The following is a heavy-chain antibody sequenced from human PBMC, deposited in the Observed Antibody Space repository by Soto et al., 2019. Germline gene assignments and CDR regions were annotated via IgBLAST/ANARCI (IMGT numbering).Heavy chain of an antibody. J-gene: IGHJ6*02. CDR1: GGSISSSNW. CDR2: IYHSGST. CDR3: ASVRGGYYYAMDV. D-gene: IGHD3-10*02. V-gene: IGHV4-4*02. Sequence: QVQLQESGPGLVKPSGTLSLTCAVSGGSISSSNWWSWVRQPPGKGLEWIGEIYHSGSTNYNPSLKSRVTISVDQSKHQFSLKLSSVTAADTAVYYCASVRGGYYYAMDVWGQGTTVTVSS.